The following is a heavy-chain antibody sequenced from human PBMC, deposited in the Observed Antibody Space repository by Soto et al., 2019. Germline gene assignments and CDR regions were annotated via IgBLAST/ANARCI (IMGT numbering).Heavy chain of an antibody. CDR3: ARDRRGSGWFDVFDY. J-gene: IGHJ4*02. Sequence: GGSLRLSCAASGFTFISSAMHWVRQAPGEGLQYVAGINNNGDSAYYADSVKGRFTISRDNSKNTLYLQMNSLRAEDTAVYYCARDRRGSGWFDVFDYWGQGTLVTVSS. CDR2: INNNGDSA. V-gene: IGHV3-64*04. CDR1: GFTFISSA. D-gene: IGHD6-19*01.